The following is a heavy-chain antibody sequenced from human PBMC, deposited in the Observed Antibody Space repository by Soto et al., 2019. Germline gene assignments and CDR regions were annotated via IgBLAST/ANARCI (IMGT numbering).Heavy chain of an antibody. CDR3: ARDLPPIDY. CDR1: GYTFTSYA. Sequence: QVQLVQSGAEVKKPGASVKVSCKASGYTFTSYAMHWVRQAPGQRLEWMGWINAGNGNTKYSQKFQGRVTITRDTXXXXXXXXXXXXXXXXXXXXXCARDLPPIDYRGQGTLVTVS. J-gene: IGHJ4*02. CDR2: INAGNGNT. V-gene: IGHV1-3*01.